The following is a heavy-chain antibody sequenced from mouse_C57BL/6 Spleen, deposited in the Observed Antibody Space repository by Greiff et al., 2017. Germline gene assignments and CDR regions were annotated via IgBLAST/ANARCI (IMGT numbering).Heavy chain of an antibody. CDR2: ISSGGSYT. D-gene: IGHD1-1*01. V-gene: IGHV5-6*01. CDR3: ARGDYGSSYVGFAY. J-gene: IGHJ3*01. Sequence: EVHLVESGGDLVKPGGSLKLSCAASGFTFSSYGMSWVRQTPDKRLEWVATISSGGSYTYYPDSVKGRFTISRDNAKNTLYLQMSSLKSEDTAMYYCARGDYGSSYVGFAYWGQGTLVTVSA. CDR1: GFTFSSYG.